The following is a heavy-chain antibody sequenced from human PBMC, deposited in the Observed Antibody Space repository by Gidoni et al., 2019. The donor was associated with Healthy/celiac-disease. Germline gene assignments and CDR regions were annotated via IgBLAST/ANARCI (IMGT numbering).Heavy chain of an antibody. CDR3: ARSPYSCSSTSCYLYAFDI. Sequence: QVQLQHWGAGMLKPSENLSLTSAVYAGSFRRYYWGWIRPPPGKGLEWLGEINHRVSTTYNPSLKSRVTISGDTSKNQFSLKLSSVTAADTAVYYCARSPYSCSSTSCYLYAFDIWGQGTMVTVSS. V-gene: IGHV4-34*01. J-gene: IGHJ3*02. D-gene: IGHD2-2*01. CDR2: INHRVST. CDR1: AGSFRRYY.